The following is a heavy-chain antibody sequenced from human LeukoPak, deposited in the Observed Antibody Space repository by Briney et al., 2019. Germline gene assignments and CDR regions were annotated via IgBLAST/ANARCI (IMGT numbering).Heavy chain of an antibody. J-gene: IGHJ4*02. CDR1: GFTFSSYG. V-gene: IGHV3-33*01. D-gene: IGHD5-18*01. CDR3: ARATGYSYGLDY. Sequence: PGRSLRLSCAASGFTFSSYGMHWVRQAPGEGLEWVAVIWYDGSNKYYADSVKGRFTISRDNSKNTLYLQMNSLRAEDTAVYYCARATGYSYGLDYWGQGTLVTVSS. CDR2: IWYDGSNK.